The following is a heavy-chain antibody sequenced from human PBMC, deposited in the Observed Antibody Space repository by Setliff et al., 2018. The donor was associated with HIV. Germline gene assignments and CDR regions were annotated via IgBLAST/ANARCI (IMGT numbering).Heavy chain of an antibody. J-gene: IGHJ3*01. CDR2: INDSGNI. Sequence: SETLSLTCAVYGGSLSGYYWSWIRQPPGKGLEWIGEINDSGNINYNPSLKSRVTISLDTSKNQFSLKVSSVTAADTAVYYCARARITMTGGRLEPYAFDRWGQGTKVTVSS. V-gene: IGHV4-34*01. D-gene: IGHD3-22*01. CDR3: ARARITMTGGRLEPYAFDR. CDR1: GGSLSGYY.